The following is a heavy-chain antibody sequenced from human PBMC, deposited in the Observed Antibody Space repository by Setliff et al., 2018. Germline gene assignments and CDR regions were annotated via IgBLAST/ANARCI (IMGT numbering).Heavy chain of an antibody. CDR1: GYSISSGHF. CDR2: FYYSGST. D-gene: IGHD6-13*01. Sequence: SETLSLTCGVSGYSISSGHFWGWFRQPPGKGLEWIGSFYYSGSTYYNPSLQSRVTISVDTSKNQFSLKLSSVTAADTAVYYCAMGRQEVAAVGKTQIDYWGQGTLVTVSS. J-gene: IGHJ4*02. V-gene: IGHV4-38-2*01. CDR3: AMGRQEVAAVGKTQIDY.